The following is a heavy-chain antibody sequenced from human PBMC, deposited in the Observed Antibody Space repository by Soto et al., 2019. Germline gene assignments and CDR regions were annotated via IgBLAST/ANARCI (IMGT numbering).Heavy chain of an antibody. CDR1: GGSISSYY. J-gene: IGHJ4*02. CDR2: IYYSGST. Sequence: PSETLSLTCTFSGGSISSYYWSWIRQPPGKGLEWIGYIYYSGSTNYNPSLKSRVTISVDTSKNQFSLKLNSMTAADTAVYYCARHNYGSGSTYFDYWGQGTLVTVSS. CDR3: ARHNYGSGSTYFDY. D-gene: IGHD3-10*01. V-gene: IGHV4-59*08.